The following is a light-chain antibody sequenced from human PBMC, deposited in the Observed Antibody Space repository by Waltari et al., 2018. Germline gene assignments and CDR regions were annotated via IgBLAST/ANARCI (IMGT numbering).Light chain of an antibody. V-gene: IGLV2-23*02. CDR1: TSDVGRYDL. CDR2: EVF. CDR3: CSYAGRGTYV. Sequence: QSALTQPASVSGTPGQSITISCSGTTSDVGRYDLVPWYQQHPGEAPKPLICEVFNRPPYTSIRCSGAKSGSTASLTISGLQPEDEADYYCCSYAGRGTYVFGSGTKVTVL. J-gene: IGLJ1*01.